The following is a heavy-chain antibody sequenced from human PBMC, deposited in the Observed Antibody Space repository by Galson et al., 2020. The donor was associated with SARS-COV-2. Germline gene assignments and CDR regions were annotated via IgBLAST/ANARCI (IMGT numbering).Heavy chain of an antibody. CDR1: GYTFTSYG. CDR2: ISAYNGNT. Sequence: ASVKVSCKASGYTFTSYGIRWVRQAPGQGLEWMGWISAYNGNTNYAQKLQGRVTMTTDTSTRTAYMELRSLRSDDTAVYYCARVPTIFGVVIIRRYDAFDIWGQGTMVTVSS. CDR3: ARVPTIFGVVIIRRYDAFDI. J-gene: IGHJ3*02. V-gene: IGHV1-18*04. D-gene: IGHD3-3*01.